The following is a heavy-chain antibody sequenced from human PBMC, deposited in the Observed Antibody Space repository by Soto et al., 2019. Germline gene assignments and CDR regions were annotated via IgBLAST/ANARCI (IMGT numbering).Heavy chain of an antibody. CDR3: ARGHGRFAH. CDR1: GGSFTVYY. CDR2: INHSGFT. Sequence: PSETLSLTCDVSGGSFTVYYWSWIRQPPGKGLEWIGEINHSGFTNYNPSLTGRVTISLDTSKSQFSLKLSSLTAADTAFYFCARGHGRFAHWGQGTLVTVSS. J-gene: IGHJ4*02. V-gene: IGHV4-34*01.